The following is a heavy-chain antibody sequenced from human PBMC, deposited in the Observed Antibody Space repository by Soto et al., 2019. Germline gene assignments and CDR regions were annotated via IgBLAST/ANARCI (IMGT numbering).Heavy chain of an antibody. CDR2: ITYNGGIM. J-gene: IGHJ4*02. CDR1: GFTFDDHA. V-gene: IGHV3-9*01. CDR3: VKEESMIRAHFDY. Sequence: PGGSLRLSCVASGFTFDDHAMHWVRQAPGKGLEWVSGITYNGGIMAYADSVKGRFTISRDNAKNSLYLQMNSLSAEDTALYYCVKEESMIRAHFDYWGQGTPVTVSS. D-gene: IGHD3-10*01.